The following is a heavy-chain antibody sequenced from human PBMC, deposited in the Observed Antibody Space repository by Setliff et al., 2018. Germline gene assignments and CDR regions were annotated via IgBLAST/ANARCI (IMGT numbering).Heavy chain of an antibody. D-gene: IGHD6-13*01. J-gene: IGHJ4*02. CDR3: ARDHGAAAGVFDY. V-gene: IGHV3-74*01. Sequence: PGGSLRLSCAASGFTFSSHWMHWVRQAPGKRLMWVSRINNDGSSTTYEDSVKGRFTISRDNAKNTLYLQMNSLRAEDTAVYYCARDHGAAAGVFDYWGQGTLVTVSS. CDR1: GFTFSSHW. CDR2: INNDGSST.